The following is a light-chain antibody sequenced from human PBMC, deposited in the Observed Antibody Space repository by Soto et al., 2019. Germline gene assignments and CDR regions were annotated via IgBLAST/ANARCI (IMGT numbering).Light chain of an antibody. V-gene: IGKV3-20*01. Sequence: DNELTHSPHPLSLSPGERDPLSPRASQSVSSNYAAYYQQIPRQPPRLLIYGASMSTTGIPNRFSSRGSGTYFTLTISRLQPEDFAVYYWQQCSSSTTFGQGTRLDI. CDR1: QSVSSNY. J-gene: IGKJ5*01. CDR3: QQCSSSTT. CDR2: GAS.